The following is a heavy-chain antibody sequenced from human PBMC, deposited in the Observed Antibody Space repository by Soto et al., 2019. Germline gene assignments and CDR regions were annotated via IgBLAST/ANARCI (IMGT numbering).Heavy chain of an antibody. Sequence: QVQLVQSGAEVKKPGSSVKVSCKASGGTFSSYAISWVRQAPGQGLEWMGGIIPIFGTANYAQKFQGRVTITADESTSTAYMELSSLRSEDTAVYYCASGLWFGEEPWGGMDVWGKGTTVTVSS. CDR2: IIPIFGTA. J-gene: IGHJ6*04. D-gene: IGHD3-10*01. V-gene: IGHV1-69*01. CDR3: ASGLWFGEEPWGGMDV. CDR1: GGTFSSYA.